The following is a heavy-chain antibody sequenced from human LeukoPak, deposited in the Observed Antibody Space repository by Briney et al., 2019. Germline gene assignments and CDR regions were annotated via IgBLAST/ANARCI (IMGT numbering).Heavy chain of an antibody. J-gene: IGHJ1*01. CDR2: INHSGST. CDR3: ARGRSSRYFQH. CDR1: GGSFSGYY. V-gene: IGHV4-34*01. Sequence: SETLSLTCAVYGGSFSGYYWSWIRQPPGKGLEWIGEINHSGSTNYNPSLKSRVTISVDTSKNQFSLELSSVTAADTAVYYCARGRSSRYFQHWGQGTLVTVSS.